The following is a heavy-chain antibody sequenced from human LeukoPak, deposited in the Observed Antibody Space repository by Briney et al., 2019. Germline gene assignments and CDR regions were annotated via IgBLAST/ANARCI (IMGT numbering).Heavy chain of an antibody. D-gene: IGHD3-9*01. Sequence: SETLSLTCTVSGGSISSGDYYWSWIRQPPGKGLEWIGYIYYSGSTYYNPSLKSRVTISVDTSKNQFSLKLSSVTAGDTAVYYCASDPRYFDWLPFRGFGAFDIWGQGTMVTVSS. CDR1: GGSISSGDYY. V-gene: IGHV4-30-4*01. CDR2: IYYSGST. CDR3: ASDPRYFDWLPFRGFGAFDI. J-gene: IGHJ3*02.